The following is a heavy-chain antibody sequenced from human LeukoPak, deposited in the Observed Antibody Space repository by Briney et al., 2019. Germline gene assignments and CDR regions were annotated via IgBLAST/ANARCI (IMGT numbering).Heavy chain of an antibody. CDR2: IYHSGST. Sequence: GSLRLSCAASGCTVSSNYMSWVRQPPGKGLKWIGEIYHSGSTNYNPSLKSRVTISVDNSKNQFSLKLSSVTAADTAVYYCARGNGYSYGLDYWGQGTLVTVSS. V-gene: IGHV4-4*02. J-gene: IGHJ4*02. CDR3: ARGNGYSYGLDY. D-gene: IGHD5-18*01. CDR1: GCTVSSNY.